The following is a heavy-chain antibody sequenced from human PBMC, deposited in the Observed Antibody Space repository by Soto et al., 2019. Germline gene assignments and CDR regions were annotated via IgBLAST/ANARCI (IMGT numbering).Heavy chain of an antibody. Sequence: SETLSLTCTVSGGSISRCDYYLSWIRQHPGKGMEWIGYIYYSGSTYYNTSLKSRVTISVDTSKNQFSLNLTSVTAADTAVYYCATQGFGVLHGLVDVWGQGTTVTVSS. V-gene: IGHV4-30-4*08. D-gene: IGHD3-10*01. J-gene: IGHJ6*02. CDR3: ATQGFGVLHGLVDV. CDR2: IYYSGST. CDR1: GGSISRCDYY.